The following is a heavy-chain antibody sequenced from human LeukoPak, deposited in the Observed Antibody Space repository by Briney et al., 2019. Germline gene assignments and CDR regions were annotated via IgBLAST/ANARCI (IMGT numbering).Heavy chain of an antibody. V-gene: IGHV3-30*04. J-gene: IGHJ4*02. CDR2: ISYDGSNK. CDR1: GFTFSSYA. Sequence: GGSLRLSCAASGFTFSSYAMHWVRQAPGKGLEWVVVISYDGSNKYYADSVKGRFTISRDNSKNTLYLQMNSLRAEDTAVYYCARDSSGWSDYWGQGTLVTVSS. CDR3: ARDSSGWSDY. D-gene: IGHD6-19*01.